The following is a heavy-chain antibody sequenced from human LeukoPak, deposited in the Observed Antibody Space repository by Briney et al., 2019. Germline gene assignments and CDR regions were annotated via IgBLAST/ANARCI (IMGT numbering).Heavy chain of an antibody. Sequence: PSETLSLTCTVSGGSISSYYWSWIRQPAGKGLEWIGRIYTSGSTNYNPSLKSRVTMSVDTSKNQFSLKLSSVTAADTAVYYCARDHYDSSGYYFEAFDIWGQGTMVTVSS. CDR2: IYTSGST. V-gene: IGHV4-4*07. CDR1: GGSISSYY. J-gene: IGHJ3*02. CDR3: ARDHYDSSGYYFEAFDI. D-gene: IGHD3-22*01.